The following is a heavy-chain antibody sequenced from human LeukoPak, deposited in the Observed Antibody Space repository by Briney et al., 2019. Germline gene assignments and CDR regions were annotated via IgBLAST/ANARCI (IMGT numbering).Heavy chain of an antibody. CDR2: ISSTGGTT. J-gene: IGHJ6*03. D-gene: IGHD2-15*01. CDR1: GFTFSSYW. CDR3: AKNGGRGAYCSGGSCYPYYYYYMDV. Sequence: GGSLRLFCAASGFTFSSYWLQWVRHAPGKGLEWISSISSTGGTTYYADSEKGRFTISRDNSKNTLFLQVNSLRAEYTAIYYCAKNGGRGAYCSGGSCYPYYYYYMDVWGKGTTVTISS. V-gene: IGHV3-23*01.